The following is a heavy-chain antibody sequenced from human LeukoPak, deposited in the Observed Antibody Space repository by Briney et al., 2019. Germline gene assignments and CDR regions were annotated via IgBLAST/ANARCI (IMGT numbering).Heavy chain of an antibody. Sequence: GGSLRLSCAASGFTFSDYGMSWVRRAPGKGLEWVSAITSSGGGTFYADSVKGRFTISRDNAKNSLYLQMNSLRDEDTAVYYCARGGIRTNYYGMDVWGQGTTVTVSS. CDR3: ARGGIRTNYYGMDV. CDR2: ITSSGGGT. J-gene: IGHJ6*02. D-gene: IGHD1/OR15-1a*01. V-gene: IGHV3-23*01. CDR1: GFTFSDYG.